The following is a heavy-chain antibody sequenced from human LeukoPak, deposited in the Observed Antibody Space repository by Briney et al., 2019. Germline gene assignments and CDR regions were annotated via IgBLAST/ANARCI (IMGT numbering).Heavy chain of an antibody. V-gene: IGHV3-53*01. Sequence: GGSLRLSCAASGFTVSSNYMSRVRQAPGKGLEWVSVIYSGGSTYYADSVKGRFTISRDNSKNTLYLQMNSLRAEDTAVYYCARVGYSYGYFYYFDYWGQGTLVTVSS. CDR2: IYSGGST. CDR3: ARVGYSYGYFYYFDY. CDR1: GFTVSSNY. J-gene: IGHJ4*02. D-gene: IGHD5-18*01.